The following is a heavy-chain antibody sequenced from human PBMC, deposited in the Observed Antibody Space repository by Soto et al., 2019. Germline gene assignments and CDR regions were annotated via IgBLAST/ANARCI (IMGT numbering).Heavy chain of an antibody. J-gene: IGHJ6*03. V-gene: IGHV4-59*08. Sequence: SATLSLTCTVSGGSISRYYCSWFRQPPGKGLEWIGYIYYSGSTNYNPSLKSRVTISVDTSKNQFSLKLSSVTAADTAVYYCARRVAVAYGNYYYYYMDVWGKGTTVTVSS. CDR1: GGSISRYY. D-gene: IGHD6-19*01. CDR2: IYYSGST. CDR3: ARRVAVAYGNYYYYYMDV.